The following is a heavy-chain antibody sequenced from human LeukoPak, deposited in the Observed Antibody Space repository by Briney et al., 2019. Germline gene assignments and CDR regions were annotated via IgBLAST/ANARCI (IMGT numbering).Heavy chain of an antibody. CDR2: IYYSGST. J-gene: IGHJ5*02. CDR3: ASSGEYCSGASCSVNWFDP. CDR1: GGSVSSGSYY. D-gene: IGHD2-15*01. V-gene: IGHV4-61*01. Sequence: SETLSLTCTVSGGSVSSGSYYWSWIRQPPGKGLEWIGYIYYSGSTNYNPSLKSRVTISVDTSKNQFSLKLSSVTAADTAVYYCASSGEYCSGASCSVNWFDPWGQGTLVTVSS.